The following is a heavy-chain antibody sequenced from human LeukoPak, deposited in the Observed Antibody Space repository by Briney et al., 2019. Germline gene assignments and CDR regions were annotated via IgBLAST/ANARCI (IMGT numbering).Heavy chain of an antibody. CDR3: AGDPPGTPVGFDV. D-gene: IGHD3-10*01. Sequence: SVRVSSKPSAGTFNTYAISWVRQALGKGLGWLGRITPLSATPSQSQWIQGRVTITADISTNTVYLHLSSLRSEDTALYFCAGDPPGTPVGFDVWGQGTMVTVSS. J-gene: IGHJ3*01. CDR1: AGTFNTYA. V-gene: IGHV1-69*06. CDR2: ITPLSATP.